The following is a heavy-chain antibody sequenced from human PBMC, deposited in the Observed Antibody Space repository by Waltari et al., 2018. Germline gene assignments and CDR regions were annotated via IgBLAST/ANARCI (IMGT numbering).Heavy chain of an antibody. CDR1: GGSISSGSYY. Sequence: QVQLQESGPGLVKPSQTLSLTCTVSGGSISSGSYYWSWIRQPAGKGLEWIGYIYTSGSTNYNPSLKSRVTISVDTSKNQFSLKLSSVTAADTAVYYCARAGFSTAFDIWCQGTMVTVSS. D-gene: IGHD3-10*01. CDR3: ARAGFSTAFDI. CDR2: IYTSGST. J-gene: IGHJ3*02. V-gene: IGHV4-61*09.